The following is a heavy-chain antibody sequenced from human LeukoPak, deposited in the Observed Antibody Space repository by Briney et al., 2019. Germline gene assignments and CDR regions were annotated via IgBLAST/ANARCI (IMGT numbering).Heavy chain of an antibody. CDR3: ARALRRGLLPGNSG. D-gene: IGHD2-2*01. J-gene: IGHJ4*02. CDR1: GGTFSSYA. CDR2: IIPILGIA. Sequence: SVKVFCKASGGTFSSYAISWVRQAPGQGLEWMGRIIPILGIANYAQKFQGRVTITADKSTSTAYMELSSLRSEDTAVYYCARALRRGLLPGNSGWGQGTLVTVSS. V-gene: IGHV1-69*04.